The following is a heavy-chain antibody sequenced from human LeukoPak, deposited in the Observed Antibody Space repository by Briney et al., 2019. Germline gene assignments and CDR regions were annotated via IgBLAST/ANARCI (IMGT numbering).Heavy chain of an antibody. D-gene: IGHD2-8*02. Sequence: SQTLSLTCAISGDSVSSNSAAWSWIRQSLSRGPEWLGRTYYRSKWYSAYAVSVKGRITINPDTSKNQVSLQVNSVTPEDTAVYYCARGNTDYLDYWGQGILVTVSS. J-gene: IGHJ4*02. V-gene: IGHV6-1*01. CDR2: TYYRSKWYS. CDR1: GDSVSSNSAA. CDR3: ARGNTDYLDY.